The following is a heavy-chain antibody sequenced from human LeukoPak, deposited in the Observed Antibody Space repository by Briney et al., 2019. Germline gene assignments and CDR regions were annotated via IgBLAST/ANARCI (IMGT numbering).Heavy chain of an antibody. CDR3: ARLRLDGDYVDY. Sequence: ASVKVSCKASGYTFTSYYMHWVRQAPGQGLEWMGIINPSGGSTSYAQKFQGRVTMTRDTSTSTVYMELCSLRSEDTAVYYCARLRLDGDYVDYWGQGTLVTVSS. D-gene: IGHD3/OR15-3a*01. CDR1: GYTFTSYY. CDR2: INPSGGST. J-gene: IGHJ4*02. V-gene: IGHV1-46*01.